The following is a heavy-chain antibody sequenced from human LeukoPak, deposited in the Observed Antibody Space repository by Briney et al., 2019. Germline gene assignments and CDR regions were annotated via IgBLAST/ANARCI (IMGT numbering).Heavy chain of an antibody. CDR1: GFTFSSYG. CDR3: AREGYCGGGRCFFDY. V-gene: IGHV3-33*01. Sequence: GGSLRLYCAASGFTFSSYGINWVRQAPGKGLEWVSFIWYDGNNKYYADSVKGRFTISRDNSKNTLYLQMNNLRAEDTAVYYCAREGYCGGGRCFFDYWGQGTLVTVSS. D-gene: IGHD2-15*01. CDR2: IWYDGNNK. J-gene: IGHJ4*02.